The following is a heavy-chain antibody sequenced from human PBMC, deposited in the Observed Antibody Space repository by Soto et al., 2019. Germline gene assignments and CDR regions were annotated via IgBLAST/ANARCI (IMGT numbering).Heavy chain of an antibody. V-gene: IGHV5-51*01. CDR3: ALERAYYDGSGNQPSY. CDR2: IYPGDSDT. J-gene: IGHJ1*01. D-gene: IGHD3-10*01. Sequence: KGMEWMGIIYPGDSDTRYSPSFQGQVTISADKSITTAYLQWSSLKASDTAMYYCALERAYYDGSGNQPSYWGQGTLVSGSS.